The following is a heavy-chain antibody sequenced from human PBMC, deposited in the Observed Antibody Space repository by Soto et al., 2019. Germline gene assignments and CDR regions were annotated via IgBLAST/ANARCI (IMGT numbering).Heavy chain of an antibody. CDR3: AKGRGDCTSTSCYVGSDY. CDR2: ISGSGGST. Sequence: EVQLLESGGGLVQPGGSLRLSCAASGFTFSSYAMSWVRQAPGKGLEWVSAISGSGGSTYYADSVKGRFTISRDNSKNTLYRQMNSLRAEDTAVYYWAKGRGDCTSTSCYVGSDYWGQGTLVTVSS. D-gene: IGHD2-2*01. V-gene: IGHV3-23*01. CDR1: GFTFSSYA. J-gene: IGHJ4*02.